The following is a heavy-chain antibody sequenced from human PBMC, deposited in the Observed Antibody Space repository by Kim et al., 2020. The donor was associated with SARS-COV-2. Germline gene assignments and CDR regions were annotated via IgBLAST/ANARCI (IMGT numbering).Heavy chain of an antibody. CDR2: IPATGPTA. J-gene: IGHJ6*03. V-gene: IGHV3-23*01. CDR1: GFTFGDFA. Sequence: GGSLRLSCGASGFTFGDFAMSWVRQTPRKGLEWVSSIPATGPTASYADSVKGRFTISRDNSKSTLFLQMNSLRAEDTAIYYCSKAPEGFLEWLPSQFYMGVGGKGTTVVVSS. CDR3: SKAPEGFLEWLPSQFYMGV. D-gene: IGHD3-3*01.